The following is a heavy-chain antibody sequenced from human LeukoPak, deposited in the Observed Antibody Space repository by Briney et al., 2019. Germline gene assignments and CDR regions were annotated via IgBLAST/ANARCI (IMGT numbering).Heavy chain of an antibody. D-gene: IGHD1-26*01. V-gene: IGHV4-39*07. CDR3: ARDSGSYPHSAFDI. Sequence: KPSETLSLTCTVSGGSISSSIYYWGWIRQPPGKGLEWIGNIYYSGSTYYNPSLKSRVTISVDTSKNQFSLKLRSVTAADTAVYYCARDSGSYPHSAFDIWGQGTMVTVSS. CDR1: GGSISSSIYY. J-gene: IGHJ3*02. CDR2: IYYSGST.